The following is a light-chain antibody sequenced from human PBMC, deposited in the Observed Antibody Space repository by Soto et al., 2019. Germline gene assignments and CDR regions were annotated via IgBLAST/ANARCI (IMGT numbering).Light chain of an antibody. CDR2: RNN. V-gene: IGLV1-47*01. J-gene: IGLJ2*01. Sequence: QSVLTQPPSASGTPGQRVTISCSGSSSNIGSNYVYWYQQLPGTVPQLLIYRNNERPSGVPDRFSGSKSGTSASLAISGLRSEDEADYYCAAWDDSLSGVVFGGGTKLNVL. CDR1: SSNIGSNY. CDR3: AAWDDSLSGVV.